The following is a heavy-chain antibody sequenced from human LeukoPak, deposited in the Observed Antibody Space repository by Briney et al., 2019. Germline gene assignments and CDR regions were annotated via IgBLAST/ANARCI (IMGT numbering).Heavy chain of an antibody. CDR1: GFTFSSYG. CDR3: AKEGPGQFDY. V-gene: IGHV3-30*18. D-gene: IGHD1-14*01. J-gene: IGHJ4*02. Sequence: GRSLRLSCAASGFTFSSYGMHWVRQAPGKGLEWVAVIWYGGSNKYYADSVKGRFTISRDNSKNTLYLQMNSLRAEDTAVYYCAKEGPGQFDYWGQGTLVTVSS. CDR2: IWYGGSNK.